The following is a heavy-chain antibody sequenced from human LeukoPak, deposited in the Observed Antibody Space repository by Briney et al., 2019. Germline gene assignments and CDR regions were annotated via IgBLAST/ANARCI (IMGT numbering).Heavy chain of an antibody. V-gene: IGHV4-4*02. J-gene: IGHJ4*02. Sequence: SETLSLTCAVAGGSISSNNWWIWVRQSPEKGLEWIGEIYHDGSTNYNPSLKSRVTISMDKSKNQLSLKLNFVTAADTAVYYCARDPGGYTYSHDYWCQGTLVTVSS. CDR2: IYHDGST. D-gene: IGHD5-18*01. CDR1: GGSISSNNW. CDR3: ARDPGGYTYSHDY.